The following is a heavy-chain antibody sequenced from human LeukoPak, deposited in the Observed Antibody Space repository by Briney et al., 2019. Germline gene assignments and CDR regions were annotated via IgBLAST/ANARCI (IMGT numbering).Heavy chain of an antibody. CDR1: RFTFSMYA. D-gene: IGHD4-17*01. Sequence: GGSLRLSCAASRFTFSMYAMSWVRQAPGKGLEWVSTIGDSGATTYYADSVKGRFTISRDNSKNTLYLQMNSLRAEDTALYYCANHRTVTEPFDYWGQGTLVTVSS. V-gene: IGHV3-23*01. CDR3: ANHRTVTEPFDY. CDR2: IGDSGATT. J-gene: IGHJ4*02.